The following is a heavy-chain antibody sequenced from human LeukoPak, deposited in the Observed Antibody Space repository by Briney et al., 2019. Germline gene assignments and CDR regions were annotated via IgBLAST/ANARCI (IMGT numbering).Heavy chain of an antibody. CDR1: GFTFSSYW. CDR2: INSDGSST. Sequence: GGSLRLSCAASGFTFSSYWMHWVRQAPGKGLVWVSRINSDGSSTSYADSVKGRFTISRDNAKNTLYLQMNSLRAEDTAVYYCARDRRDGYKRGLGEVWGKGTTVTVSS. CDR3: ARDRRDGYKRGLGEV. D-gene: IGHD5-24*01. J-gene: IGHJ6*04. V-gene: IGHV3-74*01.